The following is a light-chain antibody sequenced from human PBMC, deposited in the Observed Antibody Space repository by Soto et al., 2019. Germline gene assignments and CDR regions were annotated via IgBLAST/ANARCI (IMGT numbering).Light chain of an antibody. J-gene: IGKJ5*01. CDR3: QQANSFPIT. V-gene: IGKV1-12*01. Sequence: DIQMTQSPSALSASVGDRVTITCRASQSISNWLAWYQQMPGKAPKLLISGASALQSGVPSRFSGSGSGTDFTLTISSLQPEDFATYYCQQANSFPITFGQGTRLEIK. CDR2: GAS. CDR1: QSISNW.